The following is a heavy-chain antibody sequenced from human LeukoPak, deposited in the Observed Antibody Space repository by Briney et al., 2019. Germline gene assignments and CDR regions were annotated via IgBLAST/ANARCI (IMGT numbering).Heavy chain of an antibody. V-gene: IGHV4-59*01. J-gene: IGHJ5*02. Sequence: PSETLSLTCTVSGDSLNTYYWTWLRQTPGKELEGIGFVASSGTSNYNPSLKSRVSISIDTSKNQFSLALTSVTPADTAVYYCARVVRGVVTSNWFDPWGQGTLVSVSS. CDR1: GDSLNTYY. D-gene: IGHD2-21*02. CDR3: ARVVRGVVTSNWFDP. CDR2: VASSGTS.